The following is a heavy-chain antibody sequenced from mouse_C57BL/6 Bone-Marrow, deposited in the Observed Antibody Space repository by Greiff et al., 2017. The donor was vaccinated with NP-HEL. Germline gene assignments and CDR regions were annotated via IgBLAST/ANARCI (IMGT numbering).Heavy chain of an antibody. V-gene: IGHV1-19*01. D-gene: IGHD1-1*01. CDR2: INPYNGGT. CDR3: ARGHYYGSSYGTAWFAY. Sequence: VQLQQSGPVLVKPGASVKMSCKASGYTFTDYYMNWVKQSHGKSLEWIGVINPYNGGTSYNQKFKGKATLTVDKSSSTAYMELNSLTSEDSAVYYCARGHYYGSSYGTAWFAYWCQGTLVTVSA. J-gene: IGHJ3*01. CDR1: GYTFTDYY.